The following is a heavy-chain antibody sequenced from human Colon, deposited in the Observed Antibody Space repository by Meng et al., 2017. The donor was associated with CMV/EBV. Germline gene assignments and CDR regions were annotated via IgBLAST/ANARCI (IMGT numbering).Heavy chain of an antibody. CDR1: GFTFSSYA. CDR2: ISGSGGST. CDR3: AKVHDSSGYYFWYFDY. D-gene: IGHD3-22*01. V-gene: IGHV3-23*01. Sequence: GESLKISCAASGFTFSSYAMSWVRQAPGKGLEWVSAISGSGGSTYYADSVKGRFTISRDNSKNTLYLQMNSLRAEDTAVYYCAKVHDSSGYYFWYFDYWGQGTLVTVSS. J-gene: IGHJ4*02.